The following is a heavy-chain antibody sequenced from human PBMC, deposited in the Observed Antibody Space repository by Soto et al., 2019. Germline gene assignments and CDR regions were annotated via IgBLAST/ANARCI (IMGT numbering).Heavy chain of an antibody. D-gene: IGHD6-19*01. V-gene: IGHV3-33*01. J-gene: IGHJ4*02. CDR2: IWYHGSNK. Sequence: SGGGVVQPGRSLRLSCAASGFTFSSYGMHWVRQAPGKGLEWVAVIWYHGSNKYYADSVKGRLTISRDNSKNTLYLQMNSLRAEDTAVYYCARDRDPGQWLTTNYFDYWGQGTLVTVSS. CDR3: ARDRDPGQWLTTNYFDY. CDR1: GFTFSSYG.